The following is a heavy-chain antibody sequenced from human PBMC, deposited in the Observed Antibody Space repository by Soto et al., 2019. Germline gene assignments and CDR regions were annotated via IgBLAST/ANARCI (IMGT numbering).Heavy chain of an antibody. J-gene: IGHJ6*04. V-gene: IGHV3-7*01. CDR1: GFTFSSYW. Sequence: EVQLVESGRGLVQPGGSLRLSCAASGFTFSSYWMSWFRQAPGKGLEWVANIKQDGSEENYVDSVKGRFTISRDNAKNALYLQMNSLRVEDTAVYYCAREIAARLWGKGTTVTVSS. CDR2: IKQDGSEE. CDR3: AREIAARL. D-gene: IGHD6-6*01.